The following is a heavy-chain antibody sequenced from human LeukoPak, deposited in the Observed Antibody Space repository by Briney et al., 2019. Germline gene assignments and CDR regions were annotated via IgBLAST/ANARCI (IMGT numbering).Heavy chain of an antibody. Sequence: PSETLSLTCAVSGYSISSGYYWGWNRQPPGKGLELIGSYYHSGSTYYHPSLKSRVTISVDTSKNQFSLKLSSVTAADTAVYYCATGTTNYYYYMDVWGKGTTVTVSS. CDR3: ATGTTNYYYYMDV. J-gene: IGHJ6*03. CDR2: YYHSGST. V-gene: IGHV4-38-2*01. D-gene: IGHD1-7*01. CDR1: GYSISSGYY.